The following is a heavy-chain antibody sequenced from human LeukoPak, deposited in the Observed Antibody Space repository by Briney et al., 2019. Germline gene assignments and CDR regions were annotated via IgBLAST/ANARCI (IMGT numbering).Heavy chain of an antibody. J-gene: IGHJ5*02. CDR3: ARTYSSSWYARNNWFGP. V-gene: IGHV3-7*01. Sequence: GGSLRLSCAASGFTFSSYWMSWVRQAPGKGLEWVANIKQDGSEKYYVDSVKGRFTISRDNAKNSLYLQMNSLRAEDTAVYYCARTYSSSWYARNNWFGPWGQGTLVTVSS. CDR1: GFTFSSYW. D-gene: IGHD6-13*01. CDR2: IKQDGSEK.